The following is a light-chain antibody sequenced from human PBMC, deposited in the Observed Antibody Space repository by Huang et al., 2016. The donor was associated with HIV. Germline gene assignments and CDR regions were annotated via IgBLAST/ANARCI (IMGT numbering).Light chain of an antibody. CDR1: QDITNY. CDR3: QQYHSPYIS. J-gene: IGKJ3*01. CDR2: DAS. V-gene: IGKV1-33*01. Sequence: DIQMTQSPSSLSAFVGDRVTITCQASQDITNYLNWYQQKPGKAPELLIFDASNLKPGVPSRFTGRGYGTDCTFTINDLQPEDIGTYYCQQYHSPYISFGPGTKVHI.